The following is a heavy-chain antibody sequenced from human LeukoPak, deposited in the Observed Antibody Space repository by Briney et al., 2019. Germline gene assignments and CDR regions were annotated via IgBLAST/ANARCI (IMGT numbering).Heavy chain of an antibody. CDR3: ARGRRYYDSTSSVYFDY. Sequence: MSSETLSLTCIGSGGSISSSSYYWGWIRQPPGKGLEWIGSIYYSGSTYYNPSLKSRVTISIDTSKNQFSLKLTSVTAADTAVYYCARGRRYYDSTSSVYFDYWGQGTLVTVSS. V-gene: IGHV4-39*07. D-gene: IGHD3-22*01. CDR2: IYYSGST. J-gene: IGHJ4*02. CDR1: GGSISSSSYY.